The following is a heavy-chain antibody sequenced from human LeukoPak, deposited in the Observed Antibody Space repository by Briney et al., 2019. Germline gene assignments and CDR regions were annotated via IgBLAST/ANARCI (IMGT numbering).Heavy chain of an antibody. CDR2: ISAYNGNT. J-gene: IGHJ4*02. D-gene: IGHD6-19*01. CDR1: GYTFTIYG. Sequence: ASVTVSCKASGYTFTIYGISWVRQAPGQGLEWMGWISAYNGNTNYAQKLQGRVTMTTDTSTSTAYMELRSLRSDDTAVYYCAFSIAVAGDYFDYWGQGTLVTVSS. V-gene: IGHV1-18*01. CDR3: AFSIAVAGDYFDY.